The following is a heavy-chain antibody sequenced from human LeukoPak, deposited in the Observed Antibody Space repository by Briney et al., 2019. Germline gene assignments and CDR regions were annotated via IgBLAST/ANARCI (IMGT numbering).Heavy chain of an antibody. CDR1: GFTFSSYA. CDR3: AKDQGVHLFDI. CDR2: ISGSGDST. J-gene: IGHJ3*02. D-gene: IGHD2-21*01. V-gene: IGHV3-23*01. Sequence: QAGGSLRLSCAASGFTFSSYAMSWVRQAPGKGLEWVSAISGSGDSTYHADSVKGRFTISRDNSKNTLYLQMNSLRAEDTAVYYCAKDQGVHLFDIWGHGTMVTVSS.